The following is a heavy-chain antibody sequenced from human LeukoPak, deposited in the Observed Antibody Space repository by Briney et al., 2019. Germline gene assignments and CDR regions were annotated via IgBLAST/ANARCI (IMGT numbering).Heavy chain of an antibody. V-gene: IGHV3-7*01. CDR3: ASGRQLGY. J-gene: IGHJ4*02. Sequence: GGSLSLSCAASGFTFSNYWMSWVRQAPGKGLEWVAYIKEDGSEKYYVDSVKGRFTISRDNARNSLYLQMNSMRAEDTAVYYCASGRQLGYWGQGTLVTVSS. CDR1: GFTFSNYW. CDR2: IKEDGSEK. D-gene: IGHD6-13*01.